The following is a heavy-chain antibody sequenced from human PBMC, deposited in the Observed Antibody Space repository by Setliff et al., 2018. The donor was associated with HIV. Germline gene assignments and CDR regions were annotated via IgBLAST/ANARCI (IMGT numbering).Heavy chain of an antibody. V-gene: IGHV4-59*11. CDR2: IFYSGNT. D-gene: IGHD4-17*01. CDR3: ASRRRAHQDLYGGNSVFLN. CDR1: GGSISNHY. Sequence: SETLSLTCTVSGGSISNHYWSWIRQPPEKGLEWIGSIFYSGNTNYNPSLKSRVTISVDKSKNQFPLKLSSVTAADTAVYYCASRRRAHQDLYGGNSVFLNWGQGTLVTVSS. J-gene: IGHJ4*02.